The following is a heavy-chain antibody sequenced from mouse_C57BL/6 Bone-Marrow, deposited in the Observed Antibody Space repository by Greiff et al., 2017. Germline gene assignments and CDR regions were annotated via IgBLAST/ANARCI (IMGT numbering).Heavy chain of an antibody. CDR3: TGGVAWFAY. V-gene: IGHV6-3*01. D-gene: IGHD1-1*01. CDR2: IRLKSDNYAT. J-gene: IGHJ3*01. CDR1: GFTFSNYW. Sequence: EVMLVESGGGLVQPGGSMKLSCVASGFTFSNYWMNWVRQSPEKGLEWVAQIRLKSDNYATHYAESVKGRFTISRDDSKSSVYLQMNNVRAEDTGIYYCTGGVAWFAYWGQGTLVTVSA.